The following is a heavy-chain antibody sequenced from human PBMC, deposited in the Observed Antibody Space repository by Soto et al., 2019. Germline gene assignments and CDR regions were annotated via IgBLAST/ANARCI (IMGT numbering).Heavy chain of an antibody. J-gene: IGHJ3*02. CDR3: TRLEQLARFRDAFDI. CDR2: IYHSGST. V-gene: IGHV4-4*02. D-gene: IGHD6-6*01. Sequence: QVQLQESGPGLVKPSGTLSLTCAVSGGSISSSNWWSWVRQPPGKGLEWIGEIYHSGSTNYNPSLERLVTISVDKSENQFSLKLSSVTAADTAVYYCTRLEQLARFRDAFDIWGQGTMVTVSS. CDR1: GGSISSSNW.